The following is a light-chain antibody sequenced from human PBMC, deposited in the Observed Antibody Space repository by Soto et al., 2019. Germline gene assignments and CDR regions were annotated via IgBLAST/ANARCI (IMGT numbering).Light chain of an antibody. V-gene: IGLV2-14*01. CDR3: SSYIGISSYKSSGTHWV. CDR2: DVS. CDR1: SSDVGGYDY. J-gene: IGLJ3*02. Sequence: HSALTQPASVSGSPGQSITISCTGTSSDVGGYDYVSWYQQHPGKAPKLMIYDVSDRPSGVSHRFSGSKSGNTASLTFSGLQAEDEADYYCSSYIGISSYKSSGTHWVFGLGTKLTVL.